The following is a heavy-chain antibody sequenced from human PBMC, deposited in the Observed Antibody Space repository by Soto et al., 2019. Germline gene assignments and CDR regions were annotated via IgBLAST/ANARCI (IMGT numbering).Heavy chain of an antibody. Sequence: PSETLSLTCAVYGGSFSGYYWSWIRQPPGKGLEWIGYIYYSGSTNYNPSLKSRVTISVDTSKNQFSLKLSSVTAADTAVYYCAREGSGYSYGYAYPYGMDVWGQGTTVTVSS. CDR2: IYYSGST. D-gene: IGHD5-18*01. CDR1: GGSFSGYY. J-gene: IGHJ6*02. V-gene: IGHV4-59*01. CDR3: AREGSGYSYGYAYPYGMDV.